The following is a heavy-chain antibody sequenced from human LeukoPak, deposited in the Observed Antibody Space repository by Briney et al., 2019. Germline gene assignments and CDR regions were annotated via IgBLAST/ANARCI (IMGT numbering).Heavy chain of an antibody. CDR1: GDSINRYY. V-gene: IGHV4-59*01. Sequence: SETLSLNCSVSGDSINRYYWNWIRQAPGKGLEWVGYIHYSGSTNYNPSLKSRVTISEDTSKKQFSLKLRSVTAADTAVYYCARLRVERYYYYYMDVWGNGTTVTVSS. J-gene: IGHJ6*03. CDR3: ARLRVERYYYYYMDV. D-gene: IGHD5-24*01. CDR2: IHYSGST.